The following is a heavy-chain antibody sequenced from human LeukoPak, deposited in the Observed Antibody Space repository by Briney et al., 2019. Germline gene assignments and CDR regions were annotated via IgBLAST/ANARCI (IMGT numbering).Heavy chain of an antibody. J-gene: IGHJ6*03. CDR3: ARATSLDTYYYYYYYMDV. Sequence: SETLSLTCTVSGGSISSSTYFWGWIRQPPGKGLEWIGTIYYSGSTYYNPSLKSRVTISVDSSKNQFSLRLSSVTAADTAVYYCARATSLDTYYYYYYYMDVWGKGTTVTVSS. D-gene: IGHD1-1*01. CDR2: IYYSGST. V-gene: IGHV4-39*07. CDR1: GGSISSSTYF.